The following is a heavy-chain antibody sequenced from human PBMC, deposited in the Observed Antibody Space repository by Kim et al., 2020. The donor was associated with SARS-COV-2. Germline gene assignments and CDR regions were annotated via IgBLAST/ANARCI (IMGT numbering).Heavy chain of an antibody. CDR1: GFSFSSYE. Sequence: GGSLRLSCAASGFSFSSYEMNWVRQAPGKGLESVSYISKSGSRIYYADSVKGRFTISRDNAKDSLYLQMNSLRAEDTAVYYCARAGTPFRTSIGVSVMENWCDPWGEGALVTVSS. CDR3: ARAGTPFRTSIGVSVMENWCDP. D-gene: IGHD3-3*01. CDR2: ISKSGSRI. J-gene: IGHJ5*02. V-gene: IGHV3-48*03.